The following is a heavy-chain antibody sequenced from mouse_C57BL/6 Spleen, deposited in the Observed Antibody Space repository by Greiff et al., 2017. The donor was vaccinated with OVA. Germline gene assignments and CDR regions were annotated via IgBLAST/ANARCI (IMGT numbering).Heavy chain of an antibody. CDR3: AREYYGSRAWFAY. J-gene: IGHJ3*01. V-gene: IGHV3-6*01. CDR2: ISYDGSN. CDR1: GYSITSGYY. D-gene: IGHD1-1*01. Sequence: EVQLQESGPGLVKPSQSLSLTCSVTGYSITSGYYWNWIRQFPGNKLEWMGYISYDGSNNYNPSLKNRISITRDTSKNQFFLKLNSVTTEDTATYYCAREYYGSRAWFAYWGQGTLVTVSA.